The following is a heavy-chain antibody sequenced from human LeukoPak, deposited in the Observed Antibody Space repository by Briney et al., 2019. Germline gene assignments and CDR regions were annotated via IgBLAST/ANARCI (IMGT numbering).Heavy chain of an antibody. CDR3: ASESMIVVADDAFDI. CDR2: INPNSGGT. J-gene: IGHJ3*02. D-gene: IGHD3-22*01. CDR1: GYTFTGYY. Sequence: ASVKVYCKAAGYTFTGYYMHWVRQAPGQGLERTGRINPNSGGTNYAQKFQGRVTMTRDTSISTAYMELSRLRSDDTAVYYCASESMIVVADDAFDIWGQGTMVTVSS. V-gene: IGHV1-2*06.